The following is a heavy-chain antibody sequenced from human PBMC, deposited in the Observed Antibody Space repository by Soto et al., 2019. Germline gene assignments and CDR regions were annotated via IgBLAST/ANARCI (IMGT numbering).Heavy chain of an antibody. CDR2: INPSGGSA. CDR3: ARGQRGPYGSGTYYHYYYGMDV. Sequence: ASVKVSCKASGYTFTSYYMHWVRQAPGQGLEWMGIINPSGGSASYAQKFQGRVTMTRDTSTSTVYMELSSLRSEDTAVYYCARGQRGPYGSGTYYHYYYGMDVWGQGTTVTVSS. J-gene: IGHJ6*02. CDR1: GYTFTSYY. V-gene: IGHV1-46*01. D-gene: IGHD3-10*01.